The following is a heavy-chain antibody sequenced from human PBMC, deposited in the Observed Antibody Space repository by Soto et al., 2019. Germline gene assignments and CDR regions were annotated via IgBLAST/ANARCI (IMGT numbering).Heavy chain of an antibody. D-gene: IGHD1-7*01. V-gene: IGHV3-74*01. CDR1: GFSFSTYW. CDR2: INRDGSST. Sequence: EVQLVESGGGLVQPGGSLRISCAASGFSFSTYWMHWVRQAPGKGLVWVSRINRDGSSTSYADSVKGRFTISRDNAKNILYLQMNSLRAEDTAVECSAELTPYDDWGQGTLVTVSS. CDR3: AELTPYDD. J-gene: IGHJ4*02.